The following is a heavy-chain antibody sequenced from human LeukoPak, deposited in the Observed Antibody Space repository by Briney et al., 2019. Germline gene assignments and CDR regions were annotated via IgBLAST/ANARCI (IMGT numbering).Heavy chain of an antibody. J-gene: IGHJ4*02. V-gene: IGHV3-23*01. CDR3: TKGDGGWYPIDY. CDR2: INDNGLNT. Sequence: PGASLRLSCVASGFTFTNYGMSWVRQAPGKGLEWVSTINDNGLNTHYADSVKGRFTISRDDSKNTLRLQMNSLRADDTALYYCTKGDGGWYPIDYWGQGVLVIVSS. CDR1: GFTFTNYG. D-gene: IGHD6-19*01.